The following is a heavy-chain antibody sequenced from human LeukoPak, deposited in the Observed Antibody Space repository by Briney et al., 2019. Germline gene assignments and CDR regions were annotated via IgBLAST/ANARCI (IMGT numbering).Heavy chain of an antibody. CDR2: IYPGDSDT. J-gene: IGHJ4*02. CDR1: GYSFTSYW. D-gene: IGHD3-22*01. V-gene: IGHV5-51*01. CDR3: ARLPIYYYDSSGYYYVPHYFDY. Sequence: GESLKISCKGSGYSFTSYWIGWVRQMPGKGLEWMGIIYPGDSDTRYSPSFQGQVTISADKSISTAYLQRSSLKASDTAMYYCARLPIYYYDSSGYYYVPHYFDYWGQGTLVTVSS.